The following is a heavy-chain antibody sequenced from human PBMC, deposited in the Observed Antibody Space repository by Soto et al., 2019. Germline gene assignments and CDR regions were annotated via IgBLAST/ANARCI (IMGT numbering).Heavy chain of an antibody. CDR1: GYTFTSYD. CDR3: ARGLMITFGGVIVRGYFDL. Sequence: VASVKVSCKASGYTFTSYDINWVRQATGQGLEWMGWMNPNSGNTGYAQKFQGRVTMTRNTSISTAYMELSSLRSEDTAVYYCARGLMITFGGVIVRGYFDLWGRGTLVTVSS. J-gene: IGHJ2*01. V-gene: IGHV1-8*01. D-gene: IGHD3-16*02. CDR2: MNPNSGNT.